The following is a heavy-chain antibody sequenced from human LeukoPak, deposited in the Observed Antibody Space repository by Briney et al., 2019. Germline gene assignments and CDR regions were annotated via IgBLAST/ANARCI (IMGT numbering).Heavy chain of an antibody. D-gene: IGHD3-10*01. CDR2: ISSDSRTI. J-gene: IGHJ4*02. CDR3: ARYGSGTSYITTYFDY. Sequence: GSLRLSCAASGFTFSSYSMNWVRQAPGKGLEWVSYISSDSRTIYYADSVKGRFTISRDNAKNSLYLQMKSLRDEDTAVYYCARYGSGTSYITTYFDYWGQGTLFTVSS. V-gene: IGHV3-48*02. CDR1: GFTFSSYS.